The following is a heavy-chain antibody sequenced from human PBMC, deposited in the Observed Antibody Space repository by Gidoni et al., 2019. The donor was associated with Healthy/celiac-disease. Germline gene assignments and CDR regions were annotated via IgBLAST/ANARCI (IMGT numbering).Heavy chain of an antibody. CDR2: ISSSSSTI. CDR3: AREGTYYYDSSGYYGFDY. J-gene: IGHJ4*02. V-gene: IGHV3-48*01. Sequence: EVQLVESGGGLVQPGGSLRLSCAASGFTFSSYSMNWVRQAPGKGLEGVSYISSSSSTIYYADSVKGRFTISRDNAKNSLYLQMNSLRAEDTAVYYCAREGTYYYDSSGYYGFDYWGQGTLVTVSS. D-gene: IGHD3-22*01. CDR1: GFTFSSYS.